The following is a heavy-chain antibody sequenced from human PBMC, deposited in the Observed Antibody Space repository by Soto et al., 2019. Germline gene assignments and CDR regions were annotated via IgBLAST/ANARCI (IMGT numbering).Heavy chain of an antibody. CDR3: AKNVTTSALDS. CDR1: GFTFSSYA. V-gene: IGHV3-23*01. Sequence: EVQLLESGGGLVQPGGSLRLSCADSGFTFSSYAVSWVRQAPGKGLEWVSSISDTGVGTYYGDSVKGRFTISRDNSKNTLYLQMISLRAEDTAVHYCAKNVTTSALDSWGQGALVTDSS. D-gene: IGHD4-17*01. CDR2: ISDTGVGT. J-gene: IGHJ4*02.